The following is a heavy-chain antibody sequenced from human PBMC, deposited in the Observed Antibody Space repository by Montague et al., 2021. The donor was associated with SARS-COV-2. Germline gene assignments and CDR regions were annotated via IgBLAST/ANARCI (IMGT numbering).Heavy chain of an antibody. CDR3: ARDANWTNDY. D-gene: IGHD3/OR15-3a*01. V-gene: IGHV3-74*03. J-gene: IGHJ4*02. Sequence: SLRLSCAASGFTFSSHWMHWVRQAPGKGLVSVSRIDGDGSVTTYADSVKGRFTFSRDNAKSTLYLQMNSLRAEDTAVYYCARDANWTNDYWGQGTLVTVSS. CDR2: IDGDGSVT. CDR1: GFTFSSHW.